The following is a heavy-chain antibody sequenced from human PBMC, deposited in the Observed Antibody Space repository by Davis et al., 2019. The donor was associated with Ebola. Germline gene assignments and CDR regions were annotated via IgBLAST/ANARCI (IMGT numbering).Heavy chain of an antibody. D-gene: IGHD6-13*01. CDR2: ISGSGGSP. J-gene: IGHJ6*02. V-gene: IGHV3-23*01. Sequence: GGSLRLSCAASGFTFSSYAMSWVRQAPGKGLEWVSAISGSGGSPYYADSVMGRFSISRDNSKNTLYLQMNSLRAEDTAVYYCAKDNYVVAAGYYYYYGMDVWGQGTTVTVSS. CDR1: GFTFSSYA. CDR3: AKDNYVVAAGYYYYYGMDV.